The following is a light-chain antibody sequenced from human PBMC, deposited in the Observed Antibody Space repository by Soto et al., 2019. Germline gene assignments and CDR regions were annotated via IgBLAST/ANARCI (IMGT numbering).Light chain of an antibody. CDR3: QQYNSWPGT. CDR1: QSVSGN. Sequence: EIVMTQSPATVSVSPGERATLSCRASQSVSGNLAWYQQKPGQAPRLLIYGASTRATGIPARFSDSASGTDFTLTISSLQSEDFAVYYCQQYNSWPGTFGQGTKVDI. CDR2: GAS. V-gene: IGKV3-15*01. J-gene: IGKJ1*01.